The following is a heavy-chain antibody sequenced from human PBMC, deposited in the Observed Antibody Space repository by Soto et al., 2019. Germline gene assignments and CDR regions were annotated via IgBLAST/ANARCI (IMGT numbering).Heavy chain of an antibody. D-gene: IGHD3-3*01. Sequence: SETLSLTCTFSGGSISSYYWSWIRQPPGKGLEWIGYIYYSGSTNYNPSLKSRVTISVDTSKNQFSLKLSSVTAADTAVYYCARIPYYDFWSGYRRAYYYYGMDVWGQGTTVTVSS. J-gene: IGHJ6*02. V-gene: IGHV4-59*01. CDR2: IYYSGST. CDR3: ARIPYYDFWSGYRRAYYYYGMDV. CDR1: GGSISSYY.